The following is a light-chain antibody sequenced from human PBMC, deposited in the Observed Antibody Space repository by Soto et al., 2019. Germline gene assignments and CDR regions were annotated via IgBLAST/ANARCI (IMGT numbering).Light chain of an antibody. Sequence: DIVMTQSPDSLAVSLGERATINCKSSQSLLHLAWYQQKPGQPPKLLIYWGSTRESGVPDRFSGSASGTDFTLTISSLQAEDVAVYYCQQYYTTPVTFGQGTKVELK. J-gene: IGKJ1*01. V-gene: IGKV4-1*01. CDR3: QQYYTTPVT. CDR2: WGS. CDR1: QSLLH.